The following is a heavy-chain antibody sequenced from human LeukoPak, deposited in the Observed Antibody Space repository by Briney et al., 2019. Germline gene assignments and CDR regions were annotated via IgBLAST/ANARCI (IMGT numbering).Heavy chain of an antibody. Sequence: GGSLRLSCVASGFTFSSCRMSWVRQTPGKGLEWVANINQDGSEKYYVDSVKGRFTISRDNAKNSLYLHMNSLRADDTAVYYCAREAGTGDYWGQGTLVTVSS. CDR1: GFTFSSCR. V-gene: IGHV3-7*01. J-gene: IGHJ4*02. CDR3: AREAGTGDY. CDR2: INQDGSEK. D-gene: IGHD6-19*01.